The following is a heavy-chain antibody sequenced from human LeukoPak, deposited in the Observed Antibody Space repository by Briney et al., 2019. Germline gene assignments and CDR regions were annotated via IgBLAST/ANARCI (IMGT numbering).Heavy chain of an antibody. CDR2: INHSGST. CDR1: GGSFSGYY. Sequence: ASETLSLTCAVYGGSFSGYYWSWIRHPPGKGLEWIGEINHSGSTNYNPSLKSRVTISVDTSKNQFSLQLSSVTAADTAVYYCARVKYSSSSEREFDYWGQGTLVTVSS. V-gene: IGHV4-34*01. CDR3: ARVKYSSSSEREFDY. J-gene: IGHJ4*02. D-gene: IGHD6-6*01.